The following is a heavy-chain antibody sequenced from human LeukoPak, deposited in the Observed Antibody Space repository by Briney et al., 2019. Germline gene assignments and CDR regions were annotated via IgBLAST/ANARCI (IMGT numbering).Heavy chain of an antibody. D-gene: IGHD6-13*01. Sequence: GGSLRLSCAASGFTFSSYAMTWVRQAPGTGLEWVSAISGSGDTTYYADSVKGRFAISRDNSKNTLYLQMNSLRAEDTAVYYCARDKLGYSSRGPLFQHWGQGTLVTVSS. V-gene: IGHV3-23*01. CDR3: ARDKLGYSSRGPLFQH. CDR2: ISGSGDTT. CDR1: GFTFSSYA. J-gene: IGHJ1*01.